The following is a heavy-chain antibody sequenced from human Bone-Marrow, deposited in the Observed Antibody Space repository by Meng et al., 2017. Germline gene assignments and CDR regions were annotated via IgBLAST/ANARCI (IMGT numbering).Heavy chain of an antibody. CDR1: GFTFNNYW. CDR3: ARDKGKYYFDY. CDR2: IYRDGSIT. J-gene: IGHJ4*02. D-gene: IGHD3-10*01. Sequence: GESLKISCAASGFTFNNYWMHWLRQTPEKGLAWVSAIYRDGSITMYADSVKGRFTISRDNSKNTLYLQMNSLRAEDTAVYYCARDKGKYYFDYWGQGTMVTVSS. V-gene: IGHV3-74*03.